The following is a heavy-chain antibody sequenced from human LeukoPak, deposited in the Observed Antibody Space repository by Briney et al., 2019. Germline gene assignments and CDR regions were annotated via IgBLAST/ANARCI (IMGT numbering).Heavy chain of an antibody. CDR2: IIPTLGIA. D-gene: IGHD3-16*01. V-gene: IGHV1-69*04. CDR1: GGTFSNHA. J-gene: IGHJ4*02. CDR3: TSSKMITFGGVTLDY. Sequence: VKVSCKASGGTFSNHAISWVRQAPGQGLEWMGRIIPTLGIANYAQKFQGRVWITADKSTSTAYMALSSLRSEDTAVYYCTSSKMITFGGVTLDYWGQGTLVTVSS.